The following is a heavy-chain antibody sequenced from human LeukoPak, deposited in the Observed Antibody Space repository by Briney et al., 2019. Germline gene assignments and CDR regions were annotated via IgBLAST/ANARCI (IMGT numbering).Heavy chain of an antibody. CDR2: MSPNSGDT. CDR1: GYTFTSYD. V-gene: IGHV1-8*01. Sequence: ASVTVSCKASGYTFTSYDFNWVRQATGQRPEWMGWMSPNSGDTGYAQKFQDRVTMTRNTSISTAYMELGSLRSDDTAVYYCARGPPNWGYDYWGPGTLVTVSS. J-gene: IGHJ4*02. CDR3: ARGPPNWGYDY. D-gene: IGHD7-27*01.